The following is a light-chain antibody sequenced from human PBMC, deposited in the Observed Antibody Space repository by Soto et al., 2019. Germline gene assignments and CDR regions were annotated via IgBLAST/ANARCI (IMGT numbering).Light chain of an antibody. CDR1: QTVRNNY. Sequence: EFVLTQSPGTLSLSPGERATLSCRVSQTVRNNYFAWYQQKPGQAPRLLIYDASSRATGIPDRFSGGGSGTDFTLPISRLEPEDFAVYYCQQFSSYPLTFGQGTKVDI. J-gene: IGKJ4*01. CDR3: QQFSSYPLT. V-gene: IGKV3-20*01. CDR2: DAS.